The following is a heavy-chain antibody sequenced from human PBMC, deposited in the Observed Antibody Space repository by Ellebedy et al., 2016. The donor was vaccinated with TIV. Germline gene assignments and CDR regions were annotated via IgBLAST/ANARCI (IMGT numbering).Heavy chain of an antibody. CDR2: ISSSSSYT. Sequence: GESLKISCAASGFTFSDYYMSWIRQAPGKGLEWVSYISSSSSYTNYADSVKGRFTISRDNAKNSLYLQMNSLRAEDTAVYYCARDPKYSSSWYEDDRFDYWGQGTLVTVSS. D-gene: IGHD6-13*01. J-gene: IGHJ4*02. CDR1: GFTFSDYY. CDR3: ARDPKYSSSWYEDDRFDY. V-gene: IGHV3-11*06.